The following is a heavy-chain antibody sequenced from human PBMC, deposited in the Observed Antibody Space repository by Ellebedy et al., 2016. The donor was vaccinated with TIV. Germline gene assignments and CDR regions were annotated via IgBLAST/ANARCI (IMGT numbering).Heavy chain of an antibody. V-gene: IGHV3-7*01. Sequence: PGGSLRLSCAASGFSFRSYWMTWVRQAPGKGLEWVANIYQDGSQIYYVDSVKGRFTVSRDNAKNSLYLQMNSLRAEDTAIYFCARRGSYGDYAVRVNSWFDLWGQGTLVTVSS. CDR3: ARRGSYGDYAVRVNSWFDL. CDR1: GFSFRSYW. CDR2: IYQDGSQI. J-gene: IGHJ5*02. D-gene: IGHD4-17*01.